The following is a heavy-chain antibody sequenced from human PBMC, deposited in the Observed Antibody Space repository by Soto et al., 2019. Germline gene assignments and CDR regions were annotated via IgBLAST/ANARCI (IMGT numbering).Heavy chain of an antibody. J-gene: IGHJ4*02. CDR3: ARIEMASIK. CDR1: GASIRSGGYY. CDR2: IYYTGST. V-gene: IGHV4-31*03. Sequence: SETLSLTCSVSGASIRSGGYYWSWLRQSPGKGLEWIGHIYYTGSTFYSPSLKSRLTISLDTSKNQFSLDLRSVTAADTAMYYCARIEMASIKWGRGTMVTVSS.